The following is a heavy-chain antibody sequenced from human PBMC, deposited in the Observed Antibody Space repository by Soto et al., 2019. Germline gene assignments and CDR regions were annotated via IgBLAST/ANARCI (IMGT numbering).Heavy chain of an antibody. CDR2: VYSTGGT. CDR3: VRQGIGNLHGLVDV. V-gene: IGHV4-59*08. CDR1: SGPTSSHN. D-gene: IGHD1-1*01. Sequence: QVQLQQSGPGLVKPSETLSLTCSVSSGPTSSHNWGWIRQTPGRGLEWIGYVYSTGGTSYNPSLISRATISADTSTNHISLTLTSVTAADTAVYYCVRQGIGNLHGLVDVWGQGTTVRVSS. J-gene: IGHJ6*02.